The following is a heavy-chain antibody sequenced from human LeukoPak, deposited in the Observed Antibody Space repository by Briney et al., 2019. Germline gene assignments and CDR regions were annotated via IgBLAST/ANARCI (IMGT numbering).Heavy chain of an antibody. CDR3: ARDRPTMITFGGVIIAAY. J-gene: IGHJ4*02. Sequence: GASVKVSCKASGGTFSSYAISWVRQAPGQGVEWMGWISGYNGNTDYAQKFQGRVTMTTDRSTNTVYLELRSLRSDDTAVYYCARDRPTMITFGGVIIAAYWGQGTLVSVSS. D-gene: IGHD3-16*02. CDR1: GGTFSSYA. V-gene: IGHV1-18*01. CDR2: ISGYNGNT.